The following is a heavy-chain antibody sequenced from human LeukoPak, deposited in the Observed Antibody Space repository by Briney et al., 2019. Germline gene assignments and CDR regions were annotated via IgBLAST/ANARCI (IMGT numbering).Heavy chain of an antibody. V-gene: IGHV3-7*01. Sequence: GGSLRLSCAASGFTFSSYWMSWVRQAPGKGLEWVANIKQDGSEKYYVDSVKGRFTISRDNAKNSLYLQMNSLRAEDTAVYYCARVVDRSGYYPYYFDYWGQGTLVTVSS. CDR2: IKQDGSEK. J-gene: IGHJ4*02. D-gene: IGHD3-22*01. CDR1: GFTFSSYW. CDR3: ARVVDRSGYYPYYFDY.